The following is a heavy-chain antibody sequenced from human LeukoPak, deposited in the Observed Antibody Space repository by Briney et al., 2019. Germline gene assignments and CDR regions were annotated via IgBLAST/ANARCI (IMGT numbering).Heavy chain of an antibody. D-gene: IGHD2-2*01. CDR3: ARECSSTSCYHVY. V-gene: IGHV3-11*01. CDR2: ISSSGSTI. CDR1: GFTFSDYY. Sequence: GGSLRLSCAASGFTFSDYYMSWIRQAPGKGLEWVSYISSSGSTIYYADSVKGRFTISRDNAKNSLYLQMNSLRAEDTAVYYCARECSSTSCYHVYWGQGTLVTVSS. J-gene: IGHJ4*02.